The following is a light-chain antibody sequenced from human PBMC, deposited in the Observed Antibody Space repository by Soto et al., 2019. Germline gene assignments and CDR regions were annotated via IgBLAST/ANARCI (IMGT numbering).Light chain of an antibody. CDR1: SSDVGGYNF. CDR3: SSYTSTSTLV. Sequence: QSALTQPASVSGSPGQSITISCTGTSSDVGGYNFVSWYQHHPGRAPKLIIYEVTNRPSGVSHRFSGSKSGNTASLTISGLQAEDEADYSCSSYTSTSTLVFGTETKLTVL. CDR2: EVT. V-gene: IGLV2-14*01. J-gene: IGLJ1*01.